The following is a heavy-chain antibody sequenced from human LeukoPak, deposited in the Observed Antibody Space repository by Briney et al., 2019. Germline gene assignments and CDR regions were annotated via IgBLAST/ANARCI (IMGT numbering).Heavy chain of an antibody. V-gene: IGHV4-38-2*02. J-gene: IGHJ4*02. D-gene: IGHD2-21*02. CDR3: ARRRAVVTASIDY. CDR1: GYSISSGYY. CDR2: IYHSGST. Sequence: SETLSLTCTVSGYSISSGYYWGWIRQPPGKGLEWIGSIYHSGSTYYNPSLKSRVTISVDTSKNQFSLKLSSVTAADTAVYYCARRRAVVTASIDYWGQGTLVTVSS.